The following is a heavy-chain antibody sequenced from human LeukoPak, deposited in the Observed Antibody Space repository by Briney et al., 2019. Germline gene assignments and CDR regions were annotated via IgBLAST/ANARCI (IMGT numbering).Heavy chain of an antibody. CDR1: GFTFSSYA. D-gene: IGHD2-15*01. CDR3: AKYLLGAGSVGIYMDV. CDR2: ISGSGGST. Sequence: GGSLRLSCAASGFTFSSYAMSWVRQAPGKGLEWVSAISGSGGSTYYADSVKGRFTISRDNSKNTLYLQMNSLRAKDTAVYYCAKYLLGAGSVGIYMDVWGKGTTVTVSS. J-gene: IGHJ6*03. V-gene: IGHV3-23*01.